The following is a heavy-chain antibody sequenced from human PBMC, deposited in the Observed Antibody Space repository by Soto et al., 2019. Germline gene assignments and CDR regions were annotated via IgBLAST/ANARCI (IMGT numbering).Heavy chain of an antibody. V-gene: IGHV4-30-4*08. CDR3: ARATTVTSSFFYYGLDV. D-gene: IGHD4-17*01. CDR1: GGSLSSDGYY. Sequence: SETLSLTCSVSGGSLSSDGYYWTWVRQPPGKGLEWIGHIYYNGNTYYNPSLKSRLTMSLDTSQNQFSLHLSSVIAADSALYFCARATTVTSSFFYYGLDVWGQGTTVTVSS. J-gene: IGHJ6*02. CDR2: IYYNGNT.